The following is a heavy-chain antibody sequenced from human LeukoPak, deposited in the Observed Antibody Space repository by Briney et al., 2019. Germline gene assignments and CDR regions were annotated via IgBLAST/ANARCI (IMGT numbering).Heavy chain of an antibody. J-gene: IGHJ6*02. CDR3: ARDGSGYCSSTSCYRDYYGMDV. Sequence: GASVKVSFKASGYTFTSYGISWVRQAPGQGLEWMGWISAYNGNTNYAQKLQGRVTMTTDTSTSTAYMELRSLRSDDTAVYYCARDGSGYCSSTSCYRDYYGMDVWGQGTTVTVSS. V-gene: IGHV1-18*01. CDR1: GYTFTSYG. CDR2: ISAYNGNT. D-gene: IGHD2-2*02.